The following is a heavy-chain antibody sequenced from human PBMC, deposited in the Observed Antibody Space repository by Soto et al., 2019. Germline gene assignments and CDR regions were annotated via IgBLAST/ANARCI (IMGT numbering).Heavy chain of an antibody. Sequence: SETLSLTCAVSGGSISSGGYSWSWIRQPPGKGLEWIGYIYYSGSSNYNSNYNPSLKSRVTISVDTSKNQFSLKLRSVTAADTAVYYCARGRIAAAGLDFDYWGQGTLVTVSS. CDR2: IYYSGSSNYNS. CDR3: ARGRIAAAGLDFDY. J-gene: IGHJ4*02. V-gene: IGHV4-61*08. D-gene: IGHD6-13*01. CDR1: GGSISSGGYS.